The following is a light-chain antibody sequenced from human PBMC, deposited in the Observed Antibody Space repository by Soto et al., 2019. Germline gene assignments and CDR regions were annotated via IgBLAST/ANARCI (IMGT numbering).Light chain of an antibody. J-gene: IGLJ1*01. CDR3: AVWDDSLNGYV. CDR2: SNN. CDR1: SSNIGSNT. Sequence: QSVLTQPPSASGTPGQRVTISRSGSSSNIGSNTVNWYQHLPRAAPKLLIQSNNQRPSGVPDRFSGSQSGTSASLAISGLQSEDEADYYCAVWDDSLNGYVFGTGTKVTVL. V-gene: IGLV1-44*01.